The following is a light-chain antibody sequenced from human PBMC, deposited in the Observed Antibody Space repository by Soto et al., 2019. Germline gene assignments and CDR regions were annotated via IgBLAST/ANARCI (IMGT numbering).Light chain of an antibody. CDR3: SSHTTRNTRV. V-gene: IGLV2-14*03. CDR1: SSDVGAYDF. Sequence: QSVLTQPASVSGSPGQSITISCTGTSSDVGAYDFVSWYQQHPDKAPKLMIYAVRGRPSGVSNRFSGSKSFNTATLTISGLQAEDEADYYCSSHTTRNTRVFGTGTKLTVL. J-gene: IGLJ1*01. CDR2: AVR.